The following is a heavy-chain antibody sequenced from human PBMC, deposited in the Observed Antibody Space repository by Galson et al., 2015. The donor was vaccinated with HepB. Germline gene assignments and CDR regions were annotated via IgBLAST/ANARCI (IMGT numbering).Heavy chain of an antibody. CDR3: ARDFGFGLDH. V-gene: IGHV3-23*01. CDR1: KFTFKNYA. D-gene: IGHD3-10*01. Sequence: SLRLSCATSKFTFKNYAMNWVRQAPGKGLEWVSSISASGDHTYYGDSVKGRFTVSRDNSKNTLSLQMSSLRAEDTAVYYCARDFGFGLDHWGQGTPVTVSS. CDR2: ISASGDHT. J-gene: IGHJ4*02.